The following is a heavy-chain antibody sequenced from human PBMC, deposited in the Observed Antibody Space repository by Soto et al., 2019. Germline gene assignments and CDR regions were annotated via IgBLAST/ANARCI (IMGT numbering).Heavy chain of an antibody. J-gene: IGHJ4*02. CDR1: GYIFTNHY. Sequence: QVQLVQSGAEVKKPGASVKVSCKASGYIFTNHYIHWVRQAPEQGLEWMGIINPSGGSTNYLQKFQGRITMTRDTSTSTVYMELSSLRSEDTAVYFCARADYYDSSGFYYDCWGQGTLVTVSS. CDR2: INPSGGST. CDR3: ARADYYDSSGFYYDC. V-gene: IGHV1-46*01. D-gene: IGHD3-22*01.